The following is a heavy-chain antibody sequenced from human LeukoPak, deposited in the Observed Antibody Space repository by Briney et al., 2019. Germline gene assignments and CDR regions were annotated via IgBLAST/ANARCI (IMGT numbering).Heavy chain of an antibody. CDR2: ISGSGGST. D-gene: IGHD3-22*01. Sequence: PGGSLRLSCAASGFTFSSYAMSWARQAPGKGLEWVSAISGSGGSTYYADSVKGRFTISRDNSKNTLYLQMNSLRAEDTAVYYCAKVPDYYYDSSGTLGWGQGTLVTVSS. CDR1: GFTFSSYA. J-gene: IGHJ4*02. V-gene: IGHV3-23*01. CDR3: AKVPDYYYDSSGTLG.